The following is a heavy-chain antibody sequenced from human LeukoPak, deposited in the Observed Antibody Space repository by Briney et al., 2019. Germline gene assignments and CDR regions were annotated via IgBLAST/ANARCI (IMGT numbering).Heavy chain of an antibody. CDR2: IYYSGST. J-gene: IGHJ4*02. D-gene: IGHD2-2*01. CDR1: GGSISSYY. V-gene: IGHV4-59*08. CDR3: ARVIGYCSSTSCFGYFDY. Sequence: PSETLSLTCTVSGGSISSYYWSWIRQPPGKGLEWIGYIYYSGSTNYNPSLKSRVTTSVDTPKNQLSLKLSSVTAADTAVYYCARVIGYCSSTSCFGYFDYWGQGTLVTVSS.